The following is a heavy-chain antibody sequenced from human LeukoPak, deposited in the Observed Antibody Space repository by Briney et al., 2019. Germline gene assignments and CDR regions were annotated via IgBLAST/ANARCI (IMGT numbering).Heavy chain of an antibody. J-gene: IGHJ4*02. CDR1: GFTLTSYG. V-gene: IGHV3-33*01. D-gene: IGHD1-20*01. CDR2: IWYDGSNK. Sequence: PGGSLRLSCAASGFTLTSYGVHWVRQAPGKGLEWVAVIWYDGSNKYYADSVKGRFTISRDNSKNTLYLQMNSLRAEDTAVYYCASVSIGYNWNYFDYWGQGTLVTVSS. CDR3: ASVSIGYNWNYFDY.